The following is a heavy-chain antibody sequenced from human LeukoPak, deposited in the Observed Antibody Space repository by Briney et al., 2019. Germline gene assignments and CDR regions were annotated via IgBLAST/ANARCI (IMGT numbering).Heavy chain of an antibody. Sequence: GASVKVSCKASGYTFTSYYMHWVRQAPGQGLEWMGIINPSGGSTSYAQKFQGRVTITADESTSTAYMELSSLRSEDTAMYYCARDHRLQLENWFDPWGQGTLVTVSS. D-gene: IGHD1-1*01. CDR1: GYTFTSYY. CDR2: INPSGGST. V-gene: IGHV1-46*01. J-gene: IGHJ5*02. CDR3: ARDHRLQLENWFDP.